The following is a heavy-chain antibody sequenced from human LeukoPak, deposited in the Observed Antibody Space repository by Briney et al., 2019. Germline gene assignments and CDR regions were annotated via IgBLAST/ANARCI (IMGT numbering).Heavy chain of an antibody. V-gene: IGHV4-34*01. J-gene: IGHJ4*02. CDR2: INHSGST. CDR3: ARHYDSSGYSYYFDY. D-gene: IGHD3-22*01. Sequence: SETLSLTCAVYGGSFSGYYWSWIRQPPGKGLEWIGEINHSGSTNYNPSLKSRVTISVDTSKNQFSLKLNSVTAADTAVYYCARHYDSSGYSYYFDYWGQGTLVTVSS. CDR1: GGSFSGYY.